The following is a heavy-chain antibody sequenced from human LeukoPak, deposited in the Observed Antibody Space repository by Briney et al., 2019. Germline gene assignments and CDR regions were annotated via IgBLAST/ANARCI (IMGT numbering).Heavy chain of an antibody. J-gene: IGHJ4*02. V-gene: IGHV4-39*07. Sequence: SETLSLTCTVSGGSISSSSYYWGWIRQPPGKGLEWIGSIYYSGSTYYNPSLKSRVTISVDTSKNQFSLKLSSVTAADTAVYYCRCSSGYHSTVDYWGQGTLVTVSS. CDR1: GGSISSSSYY. CDR3: RCSSGYHSTVDY. D-gene: IGHD3-22*01. CDR2: IYYSGST.